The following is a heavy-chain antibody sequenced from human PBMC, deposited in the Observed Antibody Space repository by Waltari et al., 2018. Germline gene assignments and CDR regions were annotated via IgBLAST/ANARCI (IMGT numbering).Heavy chain of an antibody. Sequence: QVQLQQWGAGLLKPSETLSLTCAVYGWSFSGYYWSWIRQPPGKGLEWIGEINHSGTTNYNPSLKSRVTIVVDTSKSQFSLKLSSVTAADTAVYYCARGRGDAFDIWGQGTMVTVSS. CDR1: GWSFSGYY. V-gene: IGHV4-34*01. J-gene: IGHJ3*02. CDR2: INHSGTT. CDR3: ARGRGDAFDI.